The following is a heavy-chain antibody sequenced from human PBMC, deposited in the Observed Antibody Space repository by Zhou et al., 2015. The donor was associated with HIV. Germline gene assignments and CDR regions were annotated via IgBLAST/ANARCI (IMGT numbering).Heavy chain of an antibody. CDR3: ARAGIMITFGGVIVIPSGPAYNWFDP. V-gene: IGHV1-69*02. CDR2: IIPILGIA. D-gene: IGHD3-16*02. J-gene: IGHJ5*02. Sequence: QVQLVQSGAEVKKPGSSVKVSCKASGGTFSSYTISWVRQAPGQGLEWMGRIIPILGIANYAQKFQGRVTITADKSTSTAYMELSSLRSEDTAVYYCARAGIMITFGGVIVIPSGPAYNWFDPWGQGTLVTVSS. CDR1: GGTFSSYT.